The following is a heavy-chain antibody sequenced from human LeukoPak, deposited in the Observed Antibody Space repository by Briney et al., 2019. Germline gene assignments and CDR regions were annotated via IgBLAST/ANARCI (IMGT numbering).Heavy chain of an antibody. CDR1: GFPFSSYG. CDR3: ARDSSSWYGAFDY. D-gene: IGHD6-13*01. V-gene: IGHV3-48*04. Sequence: PGGSLRLSCAASGFPFSSYGMHWVRQAPGKGLEWVSYISSSGSTIYYADSVKGRFTISRDNAKNSLYLQMNSLRAEDTAVYYCARDSSSWYGAFDYWGQGTLVTVSS. J-gene: IGHJ4*02. CDR2: ISSSGSTI.